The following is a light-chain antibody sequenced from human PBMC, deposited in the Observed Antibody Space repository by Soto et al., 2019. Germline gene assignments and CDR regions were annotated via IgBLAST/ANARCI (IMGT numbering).Light chain of an antibody. CDR1: QSVSSN. Sequence: EIVMTQSPATLSVSPGERATLSCRASQSVSSNLAGYQQKPGQAPRHLIYGASTRATGIPVRFSGSGSGTAFTLTISSRQSEDVAVYYCQQYYNCSPWTFGQGTKVEIK. CDR2: GAS. V-gene: IGKV3-15*01. CDR3: QQYYNCSPWT. J-gene: IGKJ1*01.